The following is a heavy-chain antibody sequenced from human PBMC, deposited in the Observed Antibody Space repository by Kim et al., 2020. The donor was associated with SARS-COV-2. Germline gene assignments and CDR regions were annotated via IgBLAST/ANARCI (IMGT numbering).Heavy chain of an antibody. CDR1: GFTFGDYA. J-gene: IGHJ4*02. D-gene: IGHD6-19*01. CDR3: GKGAAWLVEYYFDY. CDR2: ISWNSGNR. V-gene: IGHV3-9*01. Sequence: GGSLRLSCAASGFTFGDYAMHWVRQGPGKGLEWVSGISWNSGNREYADSVKGRFTISRDNADNSLYLEMDSLTAEDTALYYCGKGAAWLVEYYFDYWGQGILVTVSS.